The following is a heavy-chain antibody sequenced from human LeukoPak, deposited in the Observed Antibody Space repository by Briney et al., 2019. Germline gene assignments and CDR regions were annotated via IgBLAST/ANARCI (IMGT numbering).Heavy chain of an antibody. Sequence: SETLSLTCTVSGGSISSHYWSWIRQPPGKGLEWIGEINHSGSTNYNPSLKSRVTISVDTSKNQFSLKLSSVTAADTAVYYCARGGYSSGWSPIDYWGQGTLVTVSS. CDR3: ARGGYSSGWSPIDY. D-gene: IGHD6-19*01. J-gene: IGHJ4*02. CDR1: GGSISSHY. CDR2: INHSGST. V-gene: IGHV4-34*01.